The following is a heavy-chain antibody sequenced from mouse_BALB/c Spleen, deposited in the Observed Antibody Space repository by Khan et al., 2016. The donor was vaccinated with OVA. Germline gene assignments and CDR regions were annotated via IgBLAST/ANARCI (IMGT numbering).Heavy chain of an antibody. J-gene: IGHJ2*01. D-gene: IGHD1-1*01. V-gene: IGHV5-6-4*01. Sequence: EVQLVESGAGLVRPGGSLKLSCAASGFSFSSYSMSWVRQTPEKRLEWVATISTGGSNTYYPASVKGRFTIPGDTAKNTLYLQKSSLTSEDTAMYYCTRHPGYYGSTPYFDYWGQGTTLTVSS. CDR3: TRHPGYYGSTPYFDY. CDR2: ISTGGSNT. CDR1: GFSFSSYS.